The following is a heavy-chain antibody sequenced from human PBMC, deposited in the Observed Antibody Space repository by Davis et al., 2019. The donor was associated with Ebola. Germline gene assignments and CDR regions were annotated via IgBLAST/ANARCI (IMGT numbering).Heavy chain of an antibody. CDR3: AKDEYSSSWYRGWYFDL. CDR1: GFTFSSYA. Sequence: GESLKISCAASGFTFSSYAMSWVRQAPGKGLEWVSAISDSGGSTYYADSVKGRFTISRDNSKNTLYLQMNSLRAEDTAVYYCAKDEYSSSWYRGWYFDLWGRGTLVTVSS. V-gene: IGHV3-23*01. CDR2: ISDSGGST. J-gene: IGHJ2*01. D-gene: IGHD6-13*01.